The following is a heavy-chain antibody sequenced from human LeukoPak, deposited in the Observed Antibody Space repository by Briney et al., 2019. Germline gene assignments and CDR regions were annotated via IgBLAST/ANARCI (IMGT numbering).Heavy chain of an antibody. Sequence: SETLSLTCAVYGGSFSGYYWSWIRQPPGKGLEWIGEINHSGSTNYNPSLKSRVTISVDTSKNQFSLKLSSVTAADAAVYYCARRHGSSSYYSSSRPFDYWGQGTLVTVSS. J-gene: IGHJ4*02. CDR3: ARRHGSSSYYSSSRPFDY. CDR1: GGSFSGYY. D-gene: IGHD6-6*01. V-gene: IGHV4-34*01. CDR2: INHSGST.